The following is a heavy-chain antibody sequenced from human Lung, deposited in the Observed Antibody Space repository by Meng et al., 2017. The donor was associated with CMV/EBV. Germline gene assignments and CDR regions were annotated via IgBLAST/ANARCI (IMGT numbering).Heavy chain of an antibody. Sequence: GGSLRLSCAASGFTFSNYGMHWVRQAPGKGLEWVAFIRHDRGKKHHADSVKGRFTISRDNSKNTLSLQMNSLRAEDTAVYYCAGMVFAGDYWGQGTLVTVSS. CDR1: GFTFSNYG. CDR2: IRHDRGKK. J-gene: IGHJ4*02. CDR3: AGMVFAGDY. V-gene: IGHV3-30*02. D-gene: IGHD2-8*01.